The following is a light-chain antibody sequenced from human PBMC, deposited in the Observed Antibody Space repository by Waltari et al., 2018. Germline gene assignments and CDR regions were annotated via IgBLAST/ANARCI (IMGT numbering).Light chain of an antibody. CDR2: GNN. CDR3: GTWDSSLSAGV. Sequence: QSVLTQPPSVSAAPGQKVTISCSGTRFNIGNNYVSWYQQLPGTPPKLLISGNNKPTSGIPDRFSGSKSGTSATLGITGLQTGDEADYYCGTWDSSLSAGVFGGGTKLTVL. J-gene: IGLJ3*02. V-gene: IGLV1-51*01. CDR1: RFNIGNNY.